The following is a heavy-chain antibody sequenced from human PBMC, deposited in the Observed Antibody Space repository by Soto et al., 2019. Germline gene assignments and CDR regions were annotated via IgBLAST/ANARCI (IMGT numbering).Heavy chain of an antibody. CDR3: ARDRIYGSGSSY. D-gene: IGHD3-10*01. CDR2: IIPIFGTA. V-gene: IGHV1-69*13. Sequence: SVKVSCKASGGTFSSYAISWVRQAPGQGLEWMGGIIPIFGTANYAQKFQGRVTITADESTSTAYMELSSLRSEDTAVYYCARDRIYGSGSSYWGQGTLVTVSS. CDR1: GGTFSSYA. J-gene: IGHJ4*02.